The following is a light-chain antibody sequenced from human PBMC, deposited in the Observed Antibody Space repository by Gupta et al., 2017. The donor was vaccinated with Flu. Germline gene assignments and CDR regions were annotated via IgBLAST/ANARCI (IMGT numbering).Light chain of an antibody. J-gene: IGLJ3*02. V-gene: IGLV2-23*02. CDR3: CSYAGSVTFVV. Sequence: PTSCITTSSDVGYNDLVSWYQHHPGNAPKLIIYEVTKRPSGFSDRFSGSKSGNTASLTISGLQADDEADYYCCSYAGSVTFVVFGGGNKLTVL. CDR1: SSDVGYNDL. CDR2: EVT.